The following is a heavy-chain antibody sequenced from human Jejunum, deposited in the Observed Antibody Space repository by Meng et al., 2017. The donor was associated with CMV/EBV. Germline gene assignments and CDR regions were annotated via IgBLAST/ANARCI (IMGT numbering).Heavy chain of an antibody. CDR1: GFTIITYD. J-gene: IGHJ4*01. D-gene: IGHD6-19*01. V-gene: IGHV3-23*04. CDR3: VTNSGGLGY. CDR2: ISASGAGT. Sequence: ELPLVESGGRWRQPGGSLRLSCAASGFTIITYDMIWVRQAPGKGLEWVSTISASGAGTYYADSVKGRFTISRDPSKNTLYLQMNSLTTEDTAVYFCVTNSGGLGYWGHGTLVTVSS.